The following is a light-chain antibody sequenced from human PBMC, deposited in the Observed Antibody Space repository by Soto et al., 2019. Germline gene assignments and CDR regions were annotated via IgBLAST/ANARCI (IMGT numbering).Light chain of an antibody. J-gene: IGKJ3*01. Sequence: DIQMTQSPSSLSASVGDRVTITCRASHSSSSYLNWYQQKPGKAPKLLIYAASSLQSGVPSSFSGSASGTDFTLSITSLQPEDFPTYCCEQSYSNSFTVGTGTKVYI. CDR3: EQSYSNSFT. CDR1: HSSSSY. V-gene: IGKV1-39*01. CDR2: AAS.